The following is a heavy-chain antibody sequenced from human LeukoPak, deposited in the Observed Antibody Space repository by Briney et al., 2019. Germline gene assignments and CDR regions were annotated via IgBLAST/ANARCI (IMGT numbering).Heavy chain of an antibody. CDR3: ARGSGSLVPFDY. CDR1: GGSISSSSYY. CDR2: IYYSGST. Sequence: SETLSLTCTVSGGSISSSSYYWGWIRQPPGKGLEWIGSIYYSGSTYYNPSLKSRVTISVDTSKNQFSLKLSSVTAADTAVYYCARGSGSLVPFDYWGQGTLVTVSS. J-gene: IGHJ4*02. V-gene: IGHV4-39*07. D-gene: IGHD6-13*01.